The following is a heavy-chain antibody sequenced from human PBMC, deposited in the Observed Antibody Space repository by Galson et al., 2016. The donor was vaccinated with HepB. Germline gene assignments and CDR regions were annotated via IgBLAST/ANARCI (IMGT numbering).Heavy chain of an antibody. CDR1: GFTFSSYA. Sequence: SLRLSCAASGFTFSSYAMSWVRQAPGKGLEWVSAVSASDYTWHADSVRGRFTISRDTSKNTLYLQMNSLRAEDTALYYCARDKFYPNDVFDVWGQGTMVTVSS. CDR3: ARDKFYPNDVFDV. D-gene: IGHD2/OR15-2a*01. CDR2: VSASDYT. J-gene: IGHJ3*01. V-gene: IGHV3-23*01.